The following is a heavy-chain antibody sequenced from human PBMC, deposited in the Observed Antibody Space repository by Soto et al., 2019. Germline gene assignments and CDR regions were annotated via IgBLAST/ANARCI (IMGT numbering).Heavy chain of an antibody. D-gene: IGHD4-4*01. Sequence: GGSLRLSCAASGFTFSSYGMHWVRQAPGKGLEWVAVIWYDGSNKYYADSVKGRFTISRDNSKNTLYLQMNSLRAEDTAVYYCARDYRPSPDYRYNWFDPWGQGTLVTVSS. J-gene: IGHJ5*02. V-gene: IGHV3-33*01. CDR2: IWYDGSNK. CDR3: ARDYRPSPDYRYNWFDP. CDR1: GFTFSSYG.